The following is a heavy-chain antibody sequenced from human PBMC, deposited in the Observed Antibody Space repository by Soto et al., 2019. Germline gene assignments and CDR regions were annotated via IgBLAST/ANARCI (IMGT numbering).Heavy chain of an antibody. CDR2: IKSKTDGGTT. CDR1: GFTFSNAW. Sequence: GGSLRLSCAASGFTFSNAWMSWVRQAPGKGLEWVGRIKSKTDGGTTDYAAPVKGRFTISRDDSKNTLYLQMNSLKTEDTAVYYCTTESELYYYYYYMDVWGKGTTVTVSS. V-gene: IGHV3-15*01. CDR3: TTESELYYYYYYMDV. J-gene: IGHJ6*03.